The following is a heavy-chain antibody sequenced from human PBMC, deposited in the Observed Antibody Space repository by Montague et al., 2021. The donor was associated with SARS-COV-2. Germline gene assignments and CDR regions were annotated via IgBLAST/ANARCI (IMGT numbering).Heavy chain of an antibody. CDR3: ARELGNLYDLWSTGYGMDA. V-gene: IGHV4-31*03. CDR1: GGSISSGGYY. Sequence: TLSLTCTVSGGSISSGGYYWTWIRQHPGKGLEWLGYIYYTGXTXSXXXXKXRVTISVDASKNQFSLKLSSVTAADTAVYYCARELGNLYDLWSTGYGMDAWGQGTTVTVSS. CDR2: IYYTGXT. J-gene: IGHJ6*02. D-gene: IGHD3-3*01.